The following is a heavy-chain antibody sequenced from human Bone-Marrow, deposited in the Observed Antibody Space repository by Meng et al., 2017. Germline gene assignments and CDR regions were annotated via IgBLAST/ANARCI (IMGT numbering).Heavy chain of an antibody. CDR1: EYTLTELS. Sequence: ASVKVSCKVSEYTLTELSMHWVRQAPGKGLEWMGGFDPEDGETIYAQKFQGRVTMTEDTSTDTAYMELSSLRSEDTAVYYCATVERGYCSGGSCYRPFDYWGQGTLVTGSS. J-gene: IGHJ4*02. D-gene: IGHD2-15*01. CDR3: ATVERGYCSGGSCYRPFDY. CDR2: FDPEDGET. V-gene: IGHV1-24*01.